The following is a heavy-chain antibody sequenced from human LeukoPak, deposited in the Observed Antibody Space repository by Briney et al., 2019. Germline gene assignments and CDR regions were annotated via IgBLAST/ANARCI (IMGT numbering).Heavy chain of an antibody. J-gene: IGHJ6*04. CDR2: INPNSGGT. Sequence: GASVKVSCKASGYTFTGYYMHWVRQAPGQGLEWMGWINPNSGGTNYAQKFQGRVTMTRDTSISTAYMELRSLRSDDTAVYYCARNQYSGSYSPRDGMDVWGKGTTVTVSS. CDR1: GYTFTGYY. CDR3: ARNQYSGSYSPRDGMDV. V-gene: IGHV1-2*02. D-gene: IGHD1-26*01.